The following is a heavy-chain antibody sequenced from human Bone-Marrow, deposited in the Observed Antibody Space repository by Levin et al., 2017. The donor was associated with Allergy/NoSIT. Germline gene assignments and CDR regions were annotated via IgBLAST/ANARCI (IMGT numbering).Heavy chain of an antibody. Sequence: GGSLRLSCSASGFTFNTYPMHWIRQAPGKGLEWVAFVTYDGISDYYADSVRGRFTVSRDNSKNTVYLQMNSLTVEDTALYYCARDQGWMALFYIDLWGKGSLVAVSP. CDR1: GFTFNTYP. CDR2: VTYDGISD. V-gene: IGHV3-30-3*01. J-gene: IGHJ4*02. D-gene: IGHD5-12*01. CDR3: ARDQGWMALFYIDL.